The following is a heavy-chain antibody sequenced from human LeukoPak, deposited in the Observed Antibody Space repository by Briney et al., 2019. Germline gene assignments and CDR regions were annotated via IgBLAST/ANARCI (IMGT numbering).Heavy chain of an antibody. CDR3: ARVREGIAAAGRGFDP. J-gene: IGHJ5*02. Sequence: GGSLRLSCAASGFTFSSYEMNWVRQAPGKGLEWVSYISSSGSTIYYADSVKGRFTISRDNAKNSPYLQMNSLRAEDTAVYYCARVREGIAAAGRGFDPWGQGTLVTVSS. D-gene: IGHD6-13*01. CDR2: ISSSGSTI. V-gene: IGHV3-48*03. CDR1: GFTFSSYE.